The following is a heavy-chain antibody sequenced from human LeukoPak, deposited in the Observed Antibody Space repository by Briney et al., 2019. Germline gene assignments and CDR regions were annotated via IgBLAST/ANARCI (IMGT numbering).Heavy chain of an antibody. V-gene: IGHV3-23*01. J-gene: IGHJ4*02. CDR2: IGPSGDKT. CDR3: AKDIDWLAFED. Sequence: GGSLRLSCAASGFTFSSHGMNWVRQAPGKGPEWVSGIGPSGDKTYYADSVKGRFTISRDNSENTVYLQMNSLRVEDTAVYYCAKDIDWLAFEDWGQGTLVTVSS. D-gene: IGHD6-19*01. CDR1: GFTFSSHG.